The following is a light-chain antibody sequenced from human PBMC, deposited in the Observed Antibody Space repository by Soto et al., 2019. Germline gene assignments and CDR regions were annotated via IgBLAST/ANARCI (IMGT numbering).Light chain of an antibody. CDR3: LLYYGGAHLV. Sequence: QTVVTQEPSLTVSPGGTVTLTCASSTGAVTSANYPSWFQQKPGQPPRTLIYTTNSRHSWTPARFSGSLLGGKAALTLSGAQPEDEADYYCLLYYGGAHLVFGGGTKLTVX. CDR2: TTN. CDR1: TGAVTSANY. J-gene: IGLJ2*01. V-gene: IGLV7-43*01.